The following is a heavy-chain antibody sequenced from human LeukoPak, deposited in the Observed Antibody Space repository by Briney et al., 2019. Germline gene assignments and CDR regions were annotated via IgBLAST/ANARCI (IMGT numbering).Heavy chain of an antibody. V-gene: IGHV3-33*01. Sequence: GGSLRLSCAASGFTFSSYGMHWVRQAPGEGLEWVAVIWYDGSNKYYADSVKGRFTISRDNSKNTLYLQMNSLRAEDTAVYYCARDCSGGSCYSFDYWGQGTLVTVSS. CDR3: ARDCSGGSCYSFDY. CDR1: GFTFSSYG. J-gene: IGHJ4*02. D-gene: IGHD2-15*01. CDR2: IWYDGSNK.